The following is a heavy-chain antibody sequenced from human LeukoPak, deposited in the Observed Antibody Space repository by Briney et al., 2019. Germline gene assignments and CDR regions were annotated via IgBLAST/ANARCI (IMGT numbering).Heavy chain of an antibody. CDR2: LDPNSGGT. Sequence: ASVKVSFKASGYTFTGYYVHWVRQAPGQGFEWMGWLDPNSGGTKNAQNFQGRVTMTRDTSISTAYMELSRLTSDDTAVYYCARAAWGSGFDIWGQGTMVTVSS. V-gene: IGHV1-2*02. CDR3: ARAAWGSGFDI. CDR1: GYTFTGYY. J-gene: IGHJ3*02. D-gene: IGHD7-27*01.